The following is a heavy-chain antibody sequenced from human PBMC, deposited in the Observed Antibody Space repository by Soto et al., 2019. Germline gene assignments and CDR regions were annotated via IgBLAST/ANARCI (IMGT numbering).Heavy chain of an antibody. V-gene: IGHV1-69*18. J-gene: IGHJ4*02. D-gene: IGHD3-10*01. CDR3: AGDGGFGELKY. CDR1: GDTFSGYP. CDR2: IIPIFATT. Sequence: QVQLVQSGSEVKKPGSSVKVSCKASGDTFSGYPISWVRQAPGQGLEWMGRIIPIFATTNYAQKFQDRVTITADESTSRANMELSGLISDDTAVYYSAGDGGFGELKYWGQGTRVTVSS.